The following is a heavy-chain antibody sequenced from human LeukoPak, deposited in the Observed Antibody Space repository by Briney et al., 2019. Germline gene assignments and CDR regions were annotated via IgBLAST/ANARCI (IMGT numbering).Heavy chain of an antibody. D-gene: IGHD3-22*01. Sequence: PSETLSFTSSVSGASLSSFYWDWLRQSPGKGLEWIGYISDTGKTDSNPSLKSRVNISLYMSKKQFSLRLRSVTAADSAVYYGATGYYEPFATWGPGILVTVSS. CDR3: ATGYYEPFAT. J-gene: IGHJ5*02. CDR2: ISDTGKT. CDR1: GASLSSFY. V-gene: IGHV4-59*01.